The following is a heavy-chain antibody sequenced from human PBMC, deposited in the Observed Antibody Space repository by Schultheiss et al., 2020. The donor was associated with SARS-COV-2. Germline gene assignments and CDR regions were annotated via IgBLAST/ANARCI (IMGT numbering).Heavy chain of an antibody. CDR2: ISRNGDTT. CDR1: GFTFDDYA. V-gene: IGHV3-43*02. CDR3: ATGHFARLEDSSGWSFDH. D-gene: IGHD6-19*01. J-gene: IGHJ4*02. Sequence: GGSLRLSCAASGFTFDDYAMHWVRQAPGEGLEWISLISRNGDTTYYADSVKGRFTISRDNSKNTLYLQMNSLRAEDTAVYYCATGHFARLEDSSGWSFDHWGQGTQVTVSS.